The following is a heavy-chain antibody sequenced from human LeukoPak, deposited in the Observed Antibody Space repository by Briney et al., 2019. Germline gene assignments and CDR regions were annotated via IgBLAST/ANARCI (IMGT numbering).Heavy chain of an antibody. Sequence: GGSLRLSCVASGFTFSSYEMNWVRQAPGKGLEWVSYISSTGGTIYYTDSVRGRFTLSRDNAKNSLYLQMTSLRAEDTAVYYCARSRDGFNYWGQGTLVTVSS. CDR2: ISSTGGTI. D-gene: IGHD5-24*01. CDR1: GFTFSSYE. J-gene: IGHJ4*02. V-gene: IGHV3-48*03. CDR3: ARSRDGFNY.